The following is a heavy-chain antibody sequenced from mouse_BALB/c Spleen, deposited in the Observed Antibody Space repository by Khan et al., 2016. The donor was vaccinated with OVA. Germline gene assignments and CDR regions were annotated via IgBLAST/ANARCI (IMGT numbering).Heavy chain of an antibody. CDR2: ICSGGDYT. J-gene: IGHJ3*01. CDR1: GFTFSSYS. CDR3: AYHFTGSFAY. Sequence: EVELVESGGDLVKPGGSLKLSCAASGFTFSSYSMSWVRQTPDKRLEWVATICSGGDYTYYPDNVKGRFTISRDNAKNTLYLQMDSQKTEYTAKYYYAYHFTGSFAYWGQGTLVTVSA. V-gene: IGHV5-6*01. D-gene: IGHD4-1*01.